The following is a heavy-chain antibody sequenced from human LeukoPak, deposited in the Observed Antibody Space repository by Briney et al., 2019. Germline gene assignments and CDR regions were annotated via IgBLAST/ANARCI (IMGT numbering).Heavy chain of an antibody. CDR2: IKQDGSEK. J-gene: IGHJ4*02. CDR1: GFTFTSYW. D-gene: IGHD4-17*01. CDR3: ARETDGARPLPLFDS. Sequence: GGSLRLSCAASGFTFTSYWMSWVSQAPGKGLEWVANIKQDGSEKYYVDSVKGRFTISRDNAKNSLYLQMNSLRAEDTAVYYCARETDGARPLPLFDSWGQGTLVPVSS. V-gene: IGHV3-7*01.